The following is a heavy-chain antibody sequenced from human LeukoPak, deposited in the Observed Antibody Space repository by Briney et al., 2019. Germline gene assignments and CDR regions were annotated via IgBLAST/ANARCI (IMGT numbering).Heavy chain of an antibody. CDR1: GFTFSNYG. J-gene: IGHJ4*02. CDR2: INSNGGST. CDR3: ARSYSSSRGTFDY. D-gene: IGHD6-6*01. V-gene: IGHV3-64D*06. Sequence: GGSLRLSCSASGFTFSNYGMHWIRQAPGKGLEYVSAINSNGGSTYYADSVKGRFTISRDNSKNTLYLQMSSLRAEDTAVYYCARSYSSSRGTFDYWGQGTLVTVSS.